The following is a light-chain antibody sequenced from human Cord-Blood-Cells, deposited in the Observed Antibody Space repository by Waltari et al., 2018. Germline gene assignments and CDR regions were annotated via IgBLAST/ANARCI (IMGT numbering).Light chain of an antibody. CDR2: ENN. J-gene: IGLJ1*01. V-gene: IGLV1-51*02. Sequence: QSVLTQPPSVSAAPGQKVTIPCSGSSSNLGTNYVSWYQQLPGTAPKLLIYENNKRPSGIPDRFSGSKSGTSATLGITGLQTGDEADYYCGTWDSSLSAYVFGTGTKVTVL. CDR3: GTWDSSLSAYV. CDR1: SSNLGTNY.